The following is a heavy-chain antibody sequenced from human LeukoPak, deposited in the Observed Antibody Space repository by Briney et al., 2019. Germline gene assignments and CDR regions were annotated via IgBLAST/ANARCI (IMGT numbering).Heavy chain of an antibody. CDR3: ARATTVTIYYFDY. CDR1: GYTFTGYY. CDR2: INPNSGGT. J-gene: IGHJ4*02. V-gene: IGHV1-2*02. Sequence: ASVKVSCKASGYTFTGYYMHWVRQAPGQGLEWMGWINPNSGGTNYAQKFQGRVTMTRDTSISTAYMELSRLRSGDTAVYYCARATTVTIYYFDYWGQGTLVTVSS. D-gene: IGHD4-17*01.